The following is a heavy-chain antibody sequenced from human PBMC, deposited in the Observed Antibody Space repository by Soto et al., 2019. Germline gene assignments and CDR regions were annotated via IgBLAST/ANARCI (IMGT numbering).Heavy chain of an antibody. D-gene: IGHD6-13*01. CDR2: INAGNGNT. CDR1: GYTFTSYA. Sequence: ASVKVSCKASGYTFTSYAMHWVRQAPGQRLEWMGWINAGNGNTKYSQKFQGRVTITRDTSASTAYMELSSLRSEDTAVYYCARQLVRGNWFDPWGQGTLVTVSS. J-gene: IGHJ5*02. V-gene: IGHV1-3*01. CDR3: ARQLVRGNWFDP.